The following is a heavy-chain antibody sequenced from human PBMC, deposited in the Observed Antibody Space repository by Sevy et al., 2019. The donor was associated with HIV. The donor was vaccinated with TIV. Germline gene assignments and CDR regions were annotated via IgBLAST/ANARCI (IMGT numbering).Heavy chain of an antibody. J-gene: IGHJ4*02. CDR3: ATGEGNIWNFDY. CDR2: FDPEDGEI. Sequence: ASVKVSCKVSGYTLTELSMHWVRQPPGRGLEWVGGFDPEDGEIVYAQKFQGRVTMTEDTSTHTAYMDLSSLRSEDTAVYYCATGEGNIWNFDYWGQGTVVTVSS. CDR1: GYTLTELS. D-gene: IGHD1-20*01. V-gene: IGHV1-24*01.